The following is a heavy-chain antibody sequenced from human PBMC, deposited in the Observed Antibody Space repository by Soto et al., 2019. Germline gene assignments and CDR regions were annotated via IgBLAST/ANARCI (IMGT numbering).Heavy chain of an antibody. CDR2: ISGSGGST. CDR3: GKDEYAPYSYCYHGDY. CDR1: GFTFSSYA. D-gene: IGHD5-18*01. Sequence: PGGSLRLSCAASGFTFSSYAMSWVRQAPGKGLEWVSAISGSGGSTYYADSVKGRFTISRDNSKNTLYLQMNSLRAEDTAVYYCGKDEYAPYSYCYHGDYWGQGTLVTVSS. V-gene: IGHV3-23*01. J-gene: IGHJ4*02.